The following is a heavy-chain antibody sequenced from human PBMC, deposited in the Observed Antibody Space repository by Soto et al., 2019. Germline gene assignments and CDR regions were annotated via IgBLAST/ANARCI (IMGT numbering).Heavy chain of an antibody. V-gene: IGHV1-69*01. J-gene: IGHJ6*02. D-gene: IGHD2-2*01. CDR2: IIPIFGTA. Sequence: QVQLVQSGAEVKEPGSSVKVSCKASGGTFSSYAISWVRQAPGQGLEWMGGIIPIFGTANYAQKFQGRVTITADESTSTAYMELSSLRSEDTAVYYCARDLGAYCSSTSCSAVHCMDVWGQGTTVTVSS. CDR3: ARDLGAYCSSTSCSAVHCMDV. CDR1: GGTFSSYA.